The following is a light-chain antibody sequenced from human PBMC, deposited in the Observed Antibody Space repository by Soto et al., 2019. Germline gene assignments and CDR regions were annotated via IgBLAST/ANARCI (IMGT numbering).Light chain of an antibody. CDR1: QSILYSSNNKNY. J-gene: IGKJ2*01. Sequence: DIVMTQSPDSLAVSLGERATINCKSSQSILYSSNNKNYLAWYQQKPGQPPKLLIYWASTRESGVPDRFSGSGSGTDFTLTISSLQAEDVAVYYGLQYYSTPDTFGQGTKLEIK. V-gene: IGKV4-1*01. CDR2: WAS. CDR3: LQYYSTPDT.